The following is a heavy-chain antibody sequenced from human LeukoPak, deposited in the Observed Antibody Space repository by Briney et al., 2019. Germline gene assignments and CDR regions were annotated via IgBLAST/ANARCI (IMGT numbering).Heavy chain of an antibody. V-gene: IGHV4-39*07. CDR2: VYYRGNT. D-gene: IGHD2/OR15-2a*01. CDR3: ARGPYYADTPGAFDI. CDR1: GGSISSSSYY. Sequence: PSETLSLTCAVSGGSISSSSYYWGWIRQPPGKGLEWIGSVYYRGNTYYNPSLKSRVTTSVDTSKNQFSLKLSSVTAADTAVYYCARGPYYADTPGAFDIWGQGTMVTVSS. J-gene: IGHJ3*02.